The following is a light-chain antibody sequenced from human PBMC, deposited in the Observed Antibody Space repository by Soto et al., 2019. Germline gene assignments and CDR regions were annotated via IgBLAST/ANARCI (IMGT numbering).Light chain of an antibody. V-gene: IGKV3-15*01. CDR3: QQYNNWPRS. Sequence: EVVMTQSPATLSVSPGERATRSCRASQSVSSDLAWYQQKAGQAPRLLIYGASTRATGIAARFSGSGSGTGFTLTISSLQSEDSAVYYCQQYNNWPRSFGGGTKVEIK. J-gene: IGKJ4*01. CDR1: QSVSSD. CDR2: GAS.